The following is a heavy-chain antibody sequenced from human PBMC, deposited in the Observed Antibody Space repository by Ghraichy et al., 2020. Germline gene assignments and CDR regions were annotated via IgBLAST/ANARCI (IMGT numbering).Heavy chain of an antibody. D-gene: IGHD3-3*01. CDR1: GGTFSSYA. J-gene: IGHJ6*02. CDR3: ARVLASNSLDVYYYYGMDV. CDR2: IIPIFGTA. V-gene: IGHV1-69*13. Sequence: SVKVSCKASGGTFSSYAISWVRQAPGQGLEWMGGIIPIFGTANYAQKFQGRVTITADESTSTAYMELSSLRSEDTAVYYCARVLASNSLDVYYYYGMDVWGQGTTVTVSS.